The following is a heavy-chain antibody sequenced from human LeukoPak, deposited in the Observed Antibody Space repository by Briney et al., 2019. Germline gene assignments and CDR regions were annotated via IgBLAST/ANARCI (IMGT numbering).Heavy chain of an antibody. CDR2: INHSGST. D-gene: IGHD1-1*01. J-gene: IGHJ4*02. V-gene: IGHV4-34*01. CDR1: GGSFSGYY. Sequence: SSETLSLTCAVYGGSFSGYYWSWIRQPPGKGLEWIGEINHSGSTNYNPSLKSRVTISVDTSKNQFSLKLSSVTAADTAVYYCARERYNDYWGQGTLVTVSS. CDR3: ARERYNDY.